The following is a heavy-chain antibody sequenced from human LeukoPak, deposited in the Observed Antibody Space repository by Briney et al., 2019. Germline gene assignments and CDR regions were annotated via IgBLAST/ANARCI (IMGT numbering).Heavy chain of an antibody. Sequence: PSETLSLTCTVSGGSISSYYWSWIRQPPGKGLEGSGDFYYSGSTNYNPSLKSRVTISVDTSKNQFSLKLSSVTAADTAVYYCARVHLSYCGGDCYSNTDWGQGTLVTVSS. V-gene: IGHV4-59*01. D-gene: IGHD2-21*02. CDR1: GGSISSYY. CDR3: ARVHLSYCGGDCYSNTD. CDR2: FYYSGST. J-gene: IGHJ4*02.